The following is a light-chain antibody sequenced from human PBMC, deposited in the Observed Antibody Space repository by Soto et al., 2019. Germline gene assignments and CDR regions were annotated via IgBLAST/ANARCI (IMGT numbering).Light chain of an antibody. CDR2: DAS. V-gene: IGKV1-5*01. CDR1: QSISSW. Sequence: DIQMTQSPSTLSASVGDRVTITCRASQSISSWLAWYQQKPGKAPKLLIYDASTWESGVPARFSGSGSGTEFTLTISSLQSEDFAVYYCQQYNNWSPWTFGQGTKV. J-gene: IGKJ1*01. CDR3: QQYNNWSPWT.